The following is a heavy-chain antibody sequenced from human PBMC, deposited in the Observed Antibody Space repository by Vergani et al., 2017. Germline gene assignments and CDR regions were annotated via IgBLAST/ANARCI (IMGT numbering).Heavy chain of an antibody. CDR1: GGSISSGDYN. V-gene: IGHV4-30-4*08. D-gene: IGHD1-26*01. CDR3: ARASGSYPYYYGMDV. CDR2: IYYSGST. J-gene: IGHJ6*02. Sequence: QVQLQESGPGLVKPSQTLSLTCTVSGGSISSGDYNWSWICQPPGKGPEWIGYIYYSGSTYYNPSLKSRVTISVDTSKNQFSLKLSSVTAADTAVYYCARASGSYPYYYGMDVWGQGTTVTVSS.